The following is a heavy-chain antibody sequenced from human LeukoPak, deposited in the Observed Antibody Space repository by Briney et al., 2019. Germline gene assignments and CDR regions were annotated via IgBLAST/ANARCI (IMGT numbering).Heavy chain of an antibody. CDR2: IYYRGSA. Sequence: SETLSLTCTVSGGSISSYYWSWIRQSPGKGLEWIGYIYYRGSANYNPSLKSRVTISVDTSKNQFSLKLSSVTAADTAVYYCARVGTPNSNPNYYYYYMDVWGKGTTVTVSS. V-gene: IGHV4-59*01. CDR3: ARVGTPNSNPNYYYYYMDV. D-gene: IGHD4-11*01. CDR1: GGSISSYY. J-gene: IGHJ6*03.